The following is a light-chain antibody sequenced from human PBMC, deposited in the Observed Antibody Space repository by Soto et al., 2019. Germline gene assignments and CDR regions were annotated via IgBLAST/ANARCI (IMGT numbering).Light chain of an antibody. V-gene: IGKV3D-15*01. CDR3: QQYKTYSLA. CDR1: RSVSSK. J-gene: IGKJ4*01. CDR2: GAS. Sequence: EIVMTQSPATLSVSPGERATLACRASRSVSSKLAWYQQKPGQAPWLLIYGASTRATGIPARFSGSGSGTEFTLTISSLQSEDFAVYYCQQYKTYSLAFGGGTKVDI.